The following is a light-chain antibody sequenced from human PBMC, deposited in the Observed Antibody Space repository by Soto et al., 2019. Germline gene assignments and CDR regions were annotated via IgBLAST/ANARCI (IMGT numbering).Light chain of an antibody. CDR1: SSDVGGYNY. Sequence: QYALTQPASVSGSPGQSITISCTGTSSDVGGYNYVSWYQQHPGKYPKLIIYEVSNRPSGVSNRFSGSKSGNTASLTISGLQAEDEADYYCSSYTSSSTLVFGTGTKLTVL. CDR3: SSYTSSSTLV. J-gene: IGLJ1*01. CDR2: EVS. V-gene: IGLV2-14*01.